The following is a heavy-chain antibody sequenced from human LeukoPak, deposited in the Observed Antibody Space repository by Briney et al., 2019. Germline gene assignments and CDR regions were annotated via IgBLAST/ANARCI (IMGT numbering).Heavy chain of an antibody. CDR1: GFTFRRYD. Sequence: GGSLRLSCAASGFTFRRYDMNWVRQAPGKGLEWVSFISSSSITIQYGDPVKGRFTISRNNARDILYLQMDSLRVEDTAIYYRARVYDVSTGGLDYWGQGVPVTVSS. V-gene: IGHV3-21*01. J-gene: IGHJ4*02. D-gene: IGHD3-9*01. CDR3: ARVYDVSTGGLDY. CDR2: ISSSSITI.